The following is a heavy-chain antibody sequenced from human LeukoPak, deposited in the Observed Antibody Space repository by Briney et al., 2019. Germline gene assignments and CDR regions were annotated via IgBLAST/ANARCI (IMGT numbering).Heavy chain of an antibody. CDR3: ARAGDAAAAGLFDY. CDR1: GVSIYSYY. D-gene: IGHD6-13*01. Sequence: PSETLSLTRTVSGVSIYSYYWIWIRPPPGKGLEWIGYIFYSGSTNYNPSLKSRVTISVDTSKSQLSLKLSSVTAADTAVYYCARAGDAAAAGLFDYWGQGTLVTVSS. J-gene: IGHJ4*02. CDR2: IFYSGST. V-gene: IGHV4-59*01.